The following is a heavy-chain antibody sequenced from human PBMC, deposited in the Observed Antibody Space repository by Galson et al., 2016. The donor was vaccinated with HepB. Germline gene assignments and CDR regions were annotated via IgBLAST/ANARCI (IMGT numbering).Heavy chain of an antibody. CDR3: ASSYYHASGSREWDYYYGMDV. J-gene: IGHJ6*02. CDR2: ISYDGSNK. CDR1: GFTFSSYA. V-gene: IGHV3-30*04. Sequence: SLRLSCAASGFTFSSYAMHWVRQAPGKGLEWVAVISYDGSNKYYVDSVKGRFTISRDNSKNTLYLQMNSLRPEDTAVYYCASSYYHASGSREWDYYYGMDVWGQGTTVTVSS. D-gene: IGHD3-10*01.